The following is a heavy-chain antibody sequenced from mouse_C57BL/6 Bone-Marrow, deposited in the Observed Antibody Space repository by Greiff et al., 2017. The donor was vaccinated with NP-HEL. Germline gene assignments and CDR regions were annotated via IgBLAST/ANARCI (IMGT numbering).Heavy chain of an antibody. CDR1: GYTFTDYY. Sequence: EVQLQQSGPELVKPGASVKISCKASGYTFTDYYMNWVKQSHGKSLEWIGDINPNNGGTSYNQKFKGKATLTVDKSSSTAYMELRSLTSEDSAVYYCAPRGISKLYSDYWGQGTTLTVSS. CDR3: APRGISKLYSDY. J-gene: IGHJ2*01. D-gene: IGHD3-3*01. V-gene: IGHV1-26*01. CDR2: INPNNGGT.